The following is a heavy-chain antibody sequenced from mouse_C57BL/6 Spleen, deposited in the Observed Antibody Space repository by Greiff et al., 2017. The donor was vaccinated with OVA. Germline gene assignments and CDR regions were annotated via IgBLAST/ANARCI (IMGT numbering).Heavy chain of an antibody. CDR2: IYPGDGDT. CDR1: GYAFSSSW. CDR3: ARGFYYDYEGFAY. J-gene: IGHJ3*01. Sequence: QVQLKESGPELVKPGASVKISCKASGYAFSSSWMNWVKQRPGKGLEWIGRIYPGDGDTNYNGKFKGKATLTADKSSSTAYMQLSSLTSEDSAVYFCARGFYYDYEGFAYWGQGTLVTVSA. D-gene: IGHD2-4*01. V-gene: IGHV1-82*01.